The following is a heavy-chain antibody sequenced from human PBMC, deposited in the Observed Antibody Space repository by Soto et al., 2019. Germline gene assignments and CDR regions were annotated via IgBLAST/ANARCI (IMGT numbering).Heavy chain of an antibody. CDR3: ARAKWFGEPRGCHGMDV. V-gene: IGHV1-2*04. Sequence: ASVKVSCKASGYTFTGYYMHWVRQAPGQGLEWMGWINPNSGGTNYAQKFQGWVTMTRDTSISTAYMELRRLRSDDTAVYYCARAKWFGEPRGCHGMDVWGKGTTVTVSS. D-gene: IGHD3-10*01. CDR1: GYTFTGYY. J-gene: IGHJ6*04. CDR2: INPNSGGT.